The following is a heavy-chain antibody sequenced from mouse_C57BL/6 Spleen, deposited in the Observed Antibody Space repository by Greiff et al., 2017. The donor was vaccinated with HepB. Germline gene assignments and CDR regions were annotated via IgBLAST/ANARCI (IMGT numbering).Heavy chain of an antibody. CDR2: IDPETGGT. J-gene: IGHJ3*01. V-gene: IGHV1-15*01. CDR1: GYTFTDYE. CDR3: TRRELGRFAY. D-gene: IGHD4-1*01. Sequence: QVQLKESGAELVRPGASVTLSCNASGYTFTDYEMHWVKQTPVHGLEWIGAIDPETGGTAYNQKFKGKAILTADKSSSTAYMELRSLTSEDSAVYYCTRRELGRFAYWGQGTLVTVSA.